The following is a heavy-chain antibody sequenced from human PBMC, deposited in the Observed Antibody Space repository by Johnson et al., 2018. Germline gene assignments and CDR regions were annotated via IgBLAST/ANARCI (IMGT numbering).Heavy chain of an antibody. Sequence: VQLVESGGGLVQPGGSLRLSCAASGFTFSEYYMDWVRQAPGKGLEWVGRIRKKSTGYRTDYAASVKGRFTISRADSKNSLYLQMNRVTAEDTAVYYCVRVAVARHSEYFQNWGQGTLVTVSS. J-gene: IGHJ1*01. V-gene: IGHV3-72*01. CDR2: IRKKSTGYRT. CDR1: GFTFSEYY. D-gene: IGHD6-19*01. CDR3: VRVAVARHSEYFQN.